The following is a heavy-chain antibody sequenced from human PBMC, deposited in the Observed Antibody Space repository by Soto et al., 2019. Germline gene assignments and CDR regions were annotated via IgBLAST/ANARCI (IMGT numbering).Heavy chain of an antibody. J-gene: IGHJ4*02. CDR3: VGGAPVTPGTFAY. CDR2: ISYDGSNK. V-gene: IGHV3-30*14. CDR1: GFTFSSYA. D-gene: IGHD2-15*01. Sequence: GGSLRLSCAASGFTFSSYAMHWVRQAPGKGLEWVAVISYDGSNKYYADSVKGRFTISRDNSKNTLYLQMSSLRAEDTAVYYCVGGAPVTPGTFAYWSQGTLVTVSS.